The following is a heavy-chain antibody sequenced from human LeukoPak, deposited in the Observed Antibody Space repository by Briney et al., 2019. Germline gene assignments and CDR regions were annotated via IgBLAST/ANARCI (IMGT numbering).Heavy chain of an antibody. CDR3: ASISIAAPY. CDR1: GFTFSSYG. V-gene: IGHV3-21*05. J-gene: IGHJ4*02. CDR2: ISSSSSYT. D-gene: IGHD6-13*01. Sequence: PGRSLRLSCAASGFTFSSYGMHWVRQAPGKGLEWVSYISSSSSYTNYADSVKGRFTISRDNAKNSLYLQMNSLRAEDTAVYYCASISIAAPYWGQGTLVTVSS.